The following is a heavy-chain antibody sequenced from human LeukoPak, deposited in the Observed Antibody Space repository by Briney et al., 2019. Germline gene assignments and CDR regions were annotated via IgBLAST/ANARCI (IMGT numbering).Heavy chain of an antibody. Sequence: QPGGSLRLSCAASGFTFSSYDMHWVRQATGKGLEWVSAIGTAGDTYYPGSVKGRFTISRENAKNSLYLQMNSLRAGDTAVYYCARADSSVGAFDIWGQGTMVTVSS. J-gene: IGHJ3*02. CDR1: GFTFSSYD. D-gene: IGHD3-22*01. CDR3: ARADSSVGAFDI. V-gene: IGHV3-13*01. CDR2: IGTAGDT.